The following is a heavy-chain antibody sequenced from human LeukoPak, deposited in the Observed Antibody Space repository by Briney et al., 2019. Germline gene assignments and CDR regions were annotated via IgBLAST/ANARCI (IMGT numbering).Heavy chain of an antibody. CDR1: GFTFDDYA. D-gene: IGHD1-14*01. Sequence: PGGSLRLSCAASGFTFDDYAMRWVRQAPGKGPEWVSLISWDGGSTYYADSVKGRFTISRDNSKNSLYLQMNSLRAEDTALYYCAKDSSPRIPYYYYYYMDVWGKGTTVTVSS. J-gene: IGHJ6*03. CDR3: AKDSSPRIPYYYYYYMDV. V-gene: IGHV3-43D*03. CDR2: ISWDGGST.